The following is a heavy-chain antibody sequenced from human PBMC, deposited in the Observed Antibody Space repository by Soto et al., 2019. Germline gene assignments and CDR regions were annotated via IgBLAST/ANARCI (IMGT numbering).Heavy chain of an antibody. CDR1: GFTFSSFG. J-gene: IGHJ4*01. D-gene: IGHD3-3*02. CDR3: AKGRFDVVTISPFDH. V-gene: IGHV3-30*18. CDR2: ISYDGTEE. Sequence: LRLSCAASGFTFSSFGMHWVRQAPGKGLEWVAVISYDGTEEKYADSVKSRATVSRDNSKNTVYLQMNRLRGDDSAIYYCAKGRFDVVTISPFDHWGQGTLVTVSS.